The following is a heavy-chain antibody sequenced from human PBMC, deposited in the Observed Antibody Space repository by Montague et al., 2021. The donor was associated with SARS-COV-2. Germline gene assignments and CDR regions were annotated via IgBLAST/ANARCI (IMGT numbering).Heavy chain of an antibody. J-gene: IGHJ4*02. V-gene: IGHV4-34*01. Sequence: SETLSLTCAVYGGSFSDYRWTWIRQSPGKGLEWLGQISHSGSANYNPSLKSRVTISVDTAKNQVSLKLTSVYVADTAVYYCTRGAPGYWGQGTLDTVSS. CDR2: ISHSGSA. CDR1: GGSFSDYR. CDR3: TRGAPGY.